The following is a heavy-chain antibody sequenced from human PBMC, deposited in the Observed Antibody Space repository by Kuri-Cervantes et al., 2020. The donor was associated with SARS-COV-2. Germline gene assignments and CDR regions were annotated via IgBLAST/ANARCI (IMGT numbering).Heavy chain of an antibody. Sequence: GESLKISCAASGFTFSSYAMHWVRQAPGKGLVWVSRINSDGSSTSYADSVKGRFTISRDNAKNTLYLQMSSLRAEDTAVYYCARLRSSIAARDAFDIWGQGTMVTVSS. V-gene: IGHV3-74*01. J-gene: IGHJ3*02. D-gene: IGHD6-6*01. CDR2: INSDGSST. CDR1: GFTFSSYA. CDR3: ARLRSSIAARDAFDI.